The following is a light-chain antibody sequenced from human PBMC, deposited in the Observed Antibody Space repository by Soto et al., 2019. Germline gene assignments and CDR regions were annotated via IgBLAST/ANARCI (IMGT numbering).Light chain of an antibody. Sequence: EIGLTQSPVTLSLSPGERATLSCRASQSVSAYLAWFQQKAGQPPRLLIYDASDRASGVPPRFSGSGSGTDVTLTITGLEPEDSAVYYCQHRSNWPWTFGQGTKVEV. CDR2: DAS. CDR1: QSVSAY. J-gene: IGKJ1*01. V-gene: IGKV3-11*01. CDR3: QHRSNWPWT.